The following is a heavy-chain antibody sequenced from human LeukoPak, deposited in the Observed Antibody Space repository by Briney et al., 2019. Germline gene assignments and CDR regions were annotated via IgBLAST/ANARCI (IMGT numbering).Heavy chain of an antibody. CDR1: GFTFSDYY. CDR3: ARRRAPGAFDI. V-gene: IGHV3-11*01. J-gene: IGHJ3*02. CDR2: ISSSGSTI. Sequence: GGSLRLSCAASGFTFSDYYMSWIRHAPGQGLERVSYISSSGSTIYYADSVKGRFTISRDNANNSLYLQMNSLRAEDTAVYYCARRRAPGAFDIWGQGTMVTVSS.